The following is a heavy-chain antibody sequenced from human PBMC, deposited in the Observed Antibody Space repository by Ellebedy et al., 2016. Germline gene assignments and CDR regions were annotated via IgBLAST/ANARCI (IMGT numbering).Heavy chain of an antibody. D-gene: IGHD1-26*01. CDR3: AREKVGASHFDY. CDR2: IKQDGSEK. Sequence: GGSLRPSCAASGFTFSSYWMSRVRQAPGKGLEWVANIKQDGSEKYYVDSVKGRFTISRDNAKNSLYLQMNSLRAEDTAVYYCAREKVGASHFDYWGQGTLVTVSS. V-gene: IGHV3-7*01. CDR1: GFTFSSYW. J-gene: IGHJ4*02.